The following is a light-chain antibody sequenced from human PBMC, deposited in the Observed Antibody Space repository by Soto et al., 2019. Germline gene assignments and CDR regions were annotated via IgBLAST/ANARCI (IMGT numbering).Light chain of an antibody. J-gene: IGLJ3*02. V-gene: IGLV2-8*01. CDR3: SSFESSNTWV. Sequence: QSALTQPPSASGSPGQSVTISCTGTSSDVGAYNYVSWYQQHAGKAPKLVIYGVTKRPSGVPDRFSGSKSANTASLTVSGRQAEDEADYYCSSFESSNTWVFGGGTKLTVL. CDR1: SSDVGAYNY. CDR2: GVT.